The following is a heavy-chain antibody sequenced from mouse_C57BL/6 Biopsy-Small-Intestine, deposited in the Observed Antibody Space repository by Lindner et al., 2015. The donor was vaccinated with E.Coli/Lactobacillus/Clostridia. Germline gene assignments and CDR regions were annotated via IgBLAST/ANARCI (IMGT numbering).Heavy chain of an antibody. D-gene: IGHD1-2*01. CDR2: IYPRSGNT. Sequence: VQLQESGAELARPGASVELSCKASGYTFTSYGISWVKQRTGQGLEWIGEIYPRSGNTYSNEKFKGKATLTADKSSSTAYMELRSLTSEDSAVYFCAKSLGGNFDYWGQGTTLTVSS. J-gene: IGHJ2*01. CDR1: GYTFTSYG. V-gene: IGHV1-81*01. CDR3: AKSLGGNFDY.